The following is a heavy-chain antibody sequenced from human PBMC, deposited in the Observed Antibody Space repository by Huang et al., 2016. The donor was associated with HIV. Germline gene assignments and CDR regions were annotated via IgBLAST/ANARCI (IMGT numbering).Heavy chain of an antibody. CDR1: VYTFTRYY. D-gene: IGHD6-13*01. Sequence: QVQLVQSGAEVQKAGASVKVSCKASVYTFTRYYMHWVRQGPGQGLEWMAIINPSGGSTSYAQEFQGRVTMTRDTSTSTVYMGVSSLRSEDTAVYCCARGPGGAAAGYYFDYWGKGTLVTVSS. J-gene: IGHJ4*02. V-gene: IGHV1-46*03. CDR3: ARGPGGAAAGYYFDY. CDR2: INPSGGST.